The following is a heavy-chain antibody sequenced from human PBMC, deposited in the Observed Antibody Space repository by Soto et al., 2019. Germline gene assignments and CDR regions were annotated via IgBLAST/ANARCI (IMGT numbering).Heavy chain of an antibody. Sequence: SETLSLTCTVSGGSMSDHYCSWIRQPPGKGLEYIGYIFYSGSTSYNASLTSRVAISLDTPNNQISLKLKSVTAADTAVYYCERSGHSFGGVVWGQGIQVTVSS. CDR2: IFYSGST. D-gene: IGHD3-16*01. CDR3: ERSGHSFGGVV. J-gene: IGHJ4*02. CDR1: GGSMSDHY. V-gene: IGHV4-59*11.